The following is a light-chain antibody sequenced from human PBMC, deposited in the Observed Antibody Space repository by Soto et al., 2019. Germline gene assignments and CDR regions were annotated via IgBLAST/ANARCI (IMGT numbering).Light chain of an antibody. J-gene: IGKJ1*01. V-gene: IGKV1-5*03. CDR3: HQHGISSPWT. CDR1: QRISSW. Sequence: DIQMTQSHSTLSASVGDRVTITCRSRQRISSWLAWYQQKPGRAPKLLIYQSSSLETGVPSRFSGSGYRTQITIIIRSLQPDDFASYCCHQHGISSPWTFAQGTKVESK. CDR2: QSS.